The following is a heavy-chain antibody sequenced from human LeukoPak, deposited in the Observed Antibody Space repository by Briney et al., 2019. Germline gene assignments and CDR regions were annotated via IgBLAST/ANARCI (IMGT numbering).Heavy chain of an antibody. CDR1: GLTFNNYG. D-gene: IGHD4-23*01. CDR2: MWYEGSNK. V-gene: IGHV3-33*01. Sequence: GGSLRLSCATSGLTFNNYGMHWVRQAPGKGLEWVAVMWYEGSNKYYADSVQGRFTISRDNSKNTLYLQMNSLRVEDTAVYYCARSYYRGNSGATDYWGQGTLVSVSS. CDR3: ARSYYRGNSGATDY. J-gene: IGHJ4*02.